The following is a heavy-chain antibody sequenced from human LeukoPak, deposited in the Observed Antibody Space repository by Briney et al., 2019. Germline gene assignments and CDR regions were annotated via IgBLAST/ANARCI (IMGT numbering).Heavy chain of an antibody. Sequence: GGSLRLSCAASGFTFSNHEMNWVRQAPGKGLEWVSYISNNGNTIYYADSVKGRFTISRDNAKNTLFLQMNSLRAEDTAVYYCARDRPNYAFDYWGQGTLVTVSS. CDR2: ISNNGNTI. CDR3: ARDRPNYAFDY. D-gene: IGHD3-16*01. J-gene: IGHJ4*02. CDR1: GFTFSNHE. V-gene: IGHV3-48*03.